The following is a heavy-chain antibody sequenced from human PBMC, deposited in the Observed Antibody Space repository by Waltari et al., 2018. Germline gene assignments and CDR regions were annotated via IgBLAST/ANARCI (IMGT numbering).Heavy chain of an antibody. CDR2: ISGSGGSK. Sequence: EVQLLESGGGLVQPGGSLRLSCAASGFTFSSYAMSWVRQAPGKGLEWVSAISGSGGSKEYADSVKGRFTISRANSKNTLYLQMNSLRAEDTAVYYCAKDRGSQGGFDYWGQGTLVTVSS. V-gene: IGHV3-23*01. J-gene: IGHJ4*02. D-gene: IGHD3-16*01. CDR3: AKDRGSQGGFDY. CDR1: GFTFSSYA.